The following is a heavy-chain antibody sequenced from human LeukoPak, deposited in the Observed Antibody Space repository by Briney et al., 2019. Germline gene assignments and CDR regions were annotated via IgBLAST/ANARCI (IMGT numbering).Heavy chain of an antibody. V-gene: IGHV3-30*18. J-gene: IGHJ4*02. CDR1: GFTFSSYG. CDR3: AKDSQGSRRPHYFDY. D-gene: IGHD2-2*01. Sequence: GGSLRLSCAASGFTFSSYGMHWVRQAPGKGLEGVAVISYDGSNKYYADSVKGRFTISRDNSKNTLYLQMNSLRAEDTAVYYCAKDSQGSRRPHYFDYWGQGTLVTVSS. CDR2: ISYDGSNK.